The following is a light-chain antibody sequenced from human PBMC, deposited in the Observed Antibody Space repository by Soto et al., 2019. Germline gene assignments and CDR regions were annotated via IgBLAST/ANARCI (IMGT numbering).Light chain of an antibody. V-gene: IGKV3-20*01. CDR3: QQCGSSPWT. CDR1: QSLRSS. CDR2: AAS. J-gene: IGKJ1*01. Sequence: VMTQSPATLSVSPGERATLSCRASQSLRSSLAWYQQKPGQAPRLLIYAASSRATGIPDRFSGGGSGTDFTLTISRLEPEDFAVYYCQQCGSSPWTFGQGTKVDIK.